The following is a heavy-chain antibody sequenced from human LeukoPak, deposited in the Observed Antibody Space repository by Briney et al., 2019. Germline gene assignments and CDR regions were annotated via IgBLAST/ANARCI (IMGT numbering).Heavy chain of an antibody. CDR2: IYFSGST. J-gene: IGHJ6*03. V-gene: IGHV4-59*01. CDR1: GGSISSYY. CDR3: ARGGPPGYYYDYYMDV. Sequence: SETLSLTCTVSGGSISSYYWSWIRQTPGKGLEWIGYIYFSGSTNFNPSLKSRVTISVDTSKNQFSLKMSSVTAADTAVYFCARGGPPGYYYDYYMDVWGKGTTVTISS.